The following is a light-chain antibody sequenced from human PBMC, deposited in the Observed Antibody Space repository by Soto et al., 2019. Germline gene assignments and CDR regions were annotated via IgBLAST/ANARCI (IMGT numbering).Light chain of an antibody. CDR3: QQYNDRFPYT. J-gene: IGKJ2*01. Sequence: DIQMTQSPSTLSASVGDRVTITCRASQRISSWLAWYQQKPGTAPKLLIYKASTLESGVPSRFSGSRSGTEFTLTVSSLQPDDFATYYCQQYNDRFPYTFGQGTKLEIK. CDR1: QRISSW. CDR2: KAS. V-gene: IGKV1-5*03.